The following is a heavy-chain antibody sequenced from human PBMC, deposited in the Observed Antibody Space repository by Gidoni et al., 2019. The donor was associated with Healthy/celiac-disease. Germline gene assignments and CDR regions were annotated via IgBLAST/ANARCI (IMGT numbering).Heavy chain of an antibody. Sequence: QLQLQESGPGLVKPSETLSLTCTVSGGSISSSSYYWGWLRQPPGKGLEWIGSIYYSGSTYYNPSLKSRVTISVDTSKNQFSLKLSSVTAADTAVYYCARHLNWFDPWGQGTLVTVSS. CDR3: ARHLNWFDP. J-gene: IGHJ5*02. CDR2: IYYSGST. V-gene: IGHV4-39*01. CDR1: GGSISSSSYY.